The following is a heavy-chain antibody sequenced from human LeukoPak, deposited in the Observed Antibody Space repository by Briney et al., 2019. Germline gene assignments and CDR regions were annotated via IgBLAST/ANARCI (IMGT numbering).Heavy chain of an antibody. CDR1: GYTFTGYF. CDR3: ARGPPFDWFDY. Sequence: ASVKVSCKASGYTFTGYFMHWVRQAPGQGLEWMGGIIPIFGTANYAQKFQGRVTITADESTSTAYMELSSLRSEDTAVYYCARGPPFDWFDYWGQGTLVTVSS. CDR2: IIPIFGTA. J-gene: IGHJ4*02. V-gene: IGHV1-69*13. D-gene: IGHD3-9*01.